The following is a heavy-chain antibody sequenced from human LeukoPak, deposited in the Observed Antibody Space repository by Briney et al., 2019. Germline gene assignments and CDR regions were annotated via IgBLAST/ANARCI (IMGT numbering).Heavy chain of an antibody. CDR2: INSDGTST. V-gene: IGHV3-74*01. J-gene: IGHJ6*03. D-gene: IGHD3-10*01. Sequence: PGGSLRLSCAASGFTFNNYWMHWVRQAPGKGLVWVSRINSDGTSTNYADSVKGRFTISRDNAKNTLYLQMKSLRAEDTAVYYCVRGVWFGELYYYYMDVWGKGTTVTVSS. CDR3: VRGVWFGELYYYYMDV. CDR1: GFTFNNYW.